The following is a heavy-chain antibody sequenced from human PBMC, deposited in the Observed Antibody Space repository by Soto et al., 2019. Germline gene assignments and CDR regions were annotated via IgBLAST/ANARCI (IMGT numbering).Heavy chain of an antibody. CDR2: IIPMLGMS. V-gene: IGHV1-69*02. CDR1: GDIFSRST. Sequence: QVQLVQSGTEVTKPGSSVTVSCTASGDIFSRSTLSWVRQAPGQRLEWMGRIIPMLGMSNSALKFQGRLTISADTSTNKVYMHLNSLRSDDTAVYYCATSDGSGSAHFDSWGQGTLVTVSS. D-gene: IGHD3-10*01. CDR3: ATSDGSGSAHFDS. J-gene: IGHJ4*02.